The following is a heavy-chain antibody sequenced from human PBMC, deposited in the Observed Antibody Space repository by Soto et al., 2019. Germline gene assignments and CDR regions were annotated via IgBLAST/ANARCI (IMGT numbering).Heavy chain of an antibody. J-gene: IGHJ4*01. CDR3: ARHDGFSSGWIFDY. Sequence: SETLSLTCTVSGGSISPYYLSWIRQPPEKGLEWIGDIFYSGSTNQNPSLKSRVSLSVDTSKNQFSLNLSPVTVADTAVYYCARHDGFSSGWIFDYWGHGTLVTVSS. CDR1: GGSISPYY. CDR2: IFYSGST. V-gene: IGHV4-59*08. D-gene: IGHD6-19*01.